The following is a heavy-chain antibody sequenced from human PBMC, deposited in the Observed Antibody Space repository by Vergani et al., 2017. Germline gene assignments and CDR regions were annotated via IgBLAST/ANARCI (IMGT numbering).Heavy chain of an antibody. Sequence: QVQLVQSGAEVKKPGSSVKVSCKASGGTFSSYAISWVRQAPGQGLEWMGRIIPIFGTANYAQKFQGRVTITADESTSTAYRELSSLRSEDTAVYYCAREGDYDISYYFDYWGQGTLVTVSS. D-gene: IGHD3-9*01. J-gene: IGHJ4*02. V-gene: IGHV1-69*18. CDR2: IIPIFGTA. CDR1: GGTFSSYA. CDR3: AREGDYDISYYFDY.